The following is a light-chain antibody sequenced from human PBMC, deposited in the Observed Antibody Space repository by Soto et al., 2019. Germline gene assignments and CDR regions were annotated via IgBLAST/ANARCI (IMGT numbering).Light chain of an antibody. CDR3: AEWDDDLNGLV. CDR2: NNN. V-gene: IGLV1-44*01. J-gene: IGLJ3*02. Sequence: QSVLTQPPSASGTPGQRITISCSGRTSNIGSNIVSWYHHLPGAAPKLLIYNNNQRPSGVPDRFFASKSGTSASLAISGLQPEDESHYYCAEWDDDLNGLVFGGGTKVTV. CDR1: TSNIGSNI.